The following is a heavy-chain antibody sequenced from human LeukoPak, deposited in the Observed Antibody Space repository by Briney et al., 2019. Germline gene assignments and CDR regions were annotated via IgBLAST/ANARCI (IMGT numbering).Heavy chain of an antibody. V-gene: IGHV3-23*01. D-gene: IGHD4-17*01. CDR1: GWSFFDYA. J-gene: IGHJ4*02. CDR2: ISGSDGDT. Sequence: GGSLRLSCAASGWSFFDYAMSGVRQAPGKGLEGVSTISGSDGDTFYADSVKGRFTISRDDAKNTLFLQMNSLRAEDTALYFCAKGIYGFGDHGVDCWGQGTLVTVSP. CDR3: AKGIYGFGDHGVDC.